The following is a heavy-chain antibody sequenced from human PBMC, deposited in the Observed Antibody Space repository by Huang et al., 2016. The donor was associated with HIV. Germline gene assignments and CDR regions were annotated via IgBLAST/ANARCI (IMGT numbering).Heavy chain of an antibody. CDR2: IIPILGTV. CDR3: ARPEAPGNAGYFDY. CDR1: GGTFSRYA. Sequence: QVQLVQSGAEVKRPGSSVRVSCKTSGGTFSRYAITWVRQAPGQGLEWMGQIIPILGTVNYAQNFQGRVTIPADESTSTAYMDLVALTSKDTAVYDCARPEAPGNAGYFDYWGQGTLVTV. V-gene: IGHV1-69*11. J-gene: IGHJ4*02.